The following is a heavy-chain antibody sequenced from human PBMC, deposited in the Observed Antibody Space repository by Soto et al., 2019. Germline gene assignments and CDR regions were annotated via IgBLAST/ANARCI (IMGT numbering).Heavy chain of an antibody. Sequence: SGPTLVNPTQTLTLTCTFSGFSLSTSGMCVSWIRQPPGKALEWLALIDWDDDKYYSTSLKTRLTISKDTSKNQVVLTMTNMEPVDTATYYCARVYYYGSGSGINNNWFDPWGQGTLVTVSS. CDR2: IDWDDDK. CDR1: GFSLSTSGMC. CDR3: ARVYYYGSGSGINNNWFDP. V-gene: IGHV2-70*01. J-gene: IGHJ5*02. D-gene: IGHD3-10*01.